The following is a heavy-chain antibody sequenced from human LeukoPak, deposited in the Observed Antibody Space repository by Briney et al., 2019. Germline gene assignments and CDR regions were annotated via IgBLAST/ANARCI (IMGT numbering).Heavy chain of an antibody. CDR2: INHSGST. V-gene: IGHV4-34*01. D-gene: IGHD6-19*01. J-gene: IGHJ5*02. Sequence: SETLSLTCAVYGGSFSGYYWCWIRQPPGKGLEWIGEINHSGSTNYNPSLKSRVTISVDTSKNQFSLKLSSVTAADTAVYYCARGFIAVAAPGWFDPWGQGTLVTASS. CDR1: GGSFSGYY. CDR3: ARGFIAVAAPGWFDP.